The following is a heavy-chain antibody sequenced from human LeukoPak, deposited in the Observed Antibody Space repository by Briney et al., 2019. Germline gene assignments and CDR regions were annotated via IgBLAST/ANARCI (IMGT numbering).Heavy chain of an antibody. D-gene: IGHD1-1*01. V-gene: IGHV3-7*03. CDR1: GFTFSSYW. CDR3: TRQRWVWNDVGDYYYYYMDV. CDR2: IKQDGSEK. J-gene: IGHJ6*03. Sequence: GGSLRLSCAASGFTFSSYWMSWVRQAPGKGLEWVANIKQDGSEKYYVDSVKGQFTISRDNAKNSLYLQMNSLKTEDTAVYYCTRQRWVWNDVGDYYYYYMDVWGKGTTVTISS.